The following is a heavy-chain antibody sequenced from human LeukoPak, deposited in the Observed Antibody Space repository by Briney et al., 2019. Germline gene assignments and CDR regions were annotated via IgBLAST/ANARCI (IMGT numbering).Heavy chain of an antibody. CDR2: ISVSGNT. CDR3: ANSYCSGGSCYSFDY. V-gene: IGHV3-23*01. D-gene: IGHD2-15*01. J-gene: IGHJ4*02. Sequence: PGGSLRLSCAASGFTLSSYAMSWVRQGPGKGLEWVSAISVSGNTYHADSVKGRFTISRDNSKNTLYLQMNSLRAEDTAVCYCANSYCSGGSCYSFDYWGQGTLVTVSS. CDR1: GFTLSSYA.